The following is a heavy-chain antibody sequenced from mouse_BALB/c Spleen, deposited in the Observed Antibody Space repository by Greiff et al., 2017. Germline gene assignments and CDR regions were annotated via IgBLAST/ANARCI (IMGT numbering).Heavy chain of an antibody. CDR1: GFSLTSYG. Sequence: VKVEESGPGLVAPSQSLSITCTVSGFSLTSYGVHWVRQPPGKGLEWLGVIWAGGSTNYNSALMSRLSISKDNSKSQVFLKMNSLQTDDTAMYYCATYYRYDNYAMDYWGQGTSVTVSS. D-gene: IGHD2-14*01. CDR2: IWAGGST. CDR3: ATYYRYDNYAMDY. V-gene: IGHV2-9*02. J-gene: IGHJ4*01.